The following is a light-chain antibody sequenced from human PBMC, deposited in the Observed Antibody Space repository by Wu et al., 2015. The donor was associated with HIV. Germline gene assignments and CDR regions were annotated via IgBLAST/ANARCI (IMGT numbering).Light chain of an antibody. CDR1: QSISSS. J-gene: IGKJ3*01. CDR2: DAS. Sequence: EIVLTQSPATLSLSPGERATLSCRASQSISSSLAWYQHKPGQAPRLLIYDASNRATGIPARFSGSGSGTDFTLTISSLEPEDFAVYYCQQRSNWPGFTFGPGTKVDIK. CDR3: QQRSNWPGFT. V-gene: IGKV3-11*01.